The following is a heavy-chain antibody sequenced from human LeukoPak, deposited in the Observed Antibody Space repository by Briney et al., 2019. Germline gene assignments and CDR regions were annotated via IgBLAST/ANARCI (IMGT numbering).Heavy chain of an antibody. D-gene: IGHD1-26*01. CDR2: ISSSSSYI. Sequence: PGGSLRLSCAASGFTLSSYSMNWVSQAPGKGLEWVSSISSSSSYIYYADSVKGRFTIFRDNAKNSLYLQMNRLRAEDTDVYYCARCRGWELLIDDWGQGTLVTVSS. V-gene: IGHV3-21*01. CDR1: GFTLSSYS. CDR3: ARCRGWELLIDD. J-gene: IGHJ4*02.